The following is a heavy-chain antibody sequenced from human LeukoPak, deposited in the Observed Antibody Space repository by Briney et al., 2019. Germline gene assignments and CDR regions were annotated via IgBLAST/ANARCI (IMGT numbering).Heavy chain of an antibody. V-gene: IGHV4-59*01. CDR3: AGDHLRYYYGSGSRRWFDP. Sequence: ETESLICTVSGGSISSYYWSWIRQPPGKGLEWIGYIYYSGSTNYNPSLKSRVTISVDTSKNQFSLKLRSVTAADTAVYYCAGDHLRYYYGSGSRRWFDPWGQGTLVTVSS. CDR2: IYYSGST. J-gene: IGHJ5*02. D-gene: IGHD3-10*01. CDR1: GGSISSYY.